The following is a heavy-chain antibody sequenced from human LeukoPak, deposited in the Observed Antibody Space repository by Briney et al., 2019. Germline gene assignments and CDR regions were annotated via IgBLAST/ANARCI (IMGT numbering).Heavy chain of an antibody. CDR1: GGSISNYY. D-gene: IGHD6-19*01. CDR2: INHSGST. J-gene: IGHJ4*02. V-gene: IGHV4-34*01. CDR3: ARDDTGYSSGWSKDFDY. Sequence: SETLSLTCTVSGGSISNYYWTWIRQPPGKGLEWIGEINHSGSTNYNPSLKSRVTISVDTSKNQFSLKLSSVTAADTAVYYCARDDTGYSSGWSKDFDYWGQGTLVTVSS.